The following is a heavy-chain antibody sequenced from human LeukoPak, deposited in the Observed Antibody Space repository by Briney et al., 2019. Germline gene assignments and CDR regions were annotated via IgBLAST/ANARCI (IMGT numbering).Heavy chain of an antibody. CDR2: LSGSGGST. CDR1: GFTFSNYA. D-gene: IGHD3-3*01. Sequence: PGGSLRLSCAASGFTFSNYAMSWVRQAPGKGLEWVSALSGSGGSTYYADSVKGRFTISRDNSKNTPYLQMNSLRAEDTAVYYCAKGRFEYYYYYGMDVWGQGTTVTVSS. V-gene: IGHV3-23*01. J-gene: IGHJ6*02. CDR3: AKGRFEYYYYYGMDV.